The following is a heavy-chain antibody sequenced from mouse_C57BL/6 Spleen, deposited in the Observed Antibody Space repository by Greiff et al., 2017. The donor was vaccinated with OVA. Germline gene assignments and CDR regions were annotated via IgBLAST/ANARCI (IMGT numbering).Heavy chain of an antibody. D-gene: IGHD2-4*01. CDR1: GYSITSGYY. J-gene: IGHJ2*01. V-gene: IGHV3-6*01. CDR3: ARDQGYDYDVSFDY. Sequence: EVKLQESGPGLVKPSQSLSLPCSVTGYSITSGYYWNWIRQFPGNKLEWMGYISYDGSTNYNPSLKNRISITRDTSKNQLFLKLNSVTTEDTATYDCARDQGYDYDVSFDYWGQGTTLTVSS. CDR2: ISYDGST.